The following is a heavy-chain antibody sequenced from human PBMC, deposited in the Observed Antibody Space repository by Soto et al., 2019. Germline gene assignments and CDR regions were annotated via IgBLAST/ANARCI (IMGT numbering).Heavy chain of an antibody. CDR3: ARGRYCLTGRCFPNWFDS. V-gene: IGHV4-30-4*01. Sequence: PSETLSLTCSVPGDSISTVDYFWAWNRQPQGQALEYIGYIYKSTTTYYNPSFESRVAISLDTSKSQFSLNVTSVTAVDTAVYFCARGRYCLTGRCFPNWFDSWGQGTLVTVSS. CDR1: GDSISTVDYF. CDR2: IYKSTTT. J-gene: IGHJ5*01. D-gene: IGHD2-15*01.